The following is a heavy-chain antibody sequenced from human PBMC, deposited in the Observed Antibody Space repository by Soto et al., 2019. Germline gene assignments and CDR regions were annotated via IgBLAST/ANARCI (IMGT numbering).Heavy chain of an antibody. J-gene: IGHJ4*02. CDR2: TYYRSKWYN. CDR3: ARDRGHSSGWDETVYDY. V-gene: IGHV6-1*01. D-gene: IGHD6-19*01. CDR1: GDSVSSNSAA. Sequence: PSQTLSLTCAISGDSVSSNSAAWNWIRQSPSRGLEWLGRTYYRSKWYNDYAVSVKSRITINPDTSKNQFSLQLNSVTPEDTAVYYCARDRGHSSGWDETVYDYWGQGTLVTVSS.